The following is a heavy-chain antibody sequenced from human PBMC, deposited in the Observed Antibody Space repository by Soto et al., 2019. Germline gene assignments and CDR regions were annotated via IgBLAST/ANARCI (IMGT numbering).Heavy chain of an antibody. CDR2: IYHSGST. J-gene: IGHJ6*04. Sequence: PSQTLSLTCAVSGSSISSGGYSLSWIRQPPGKGLEWIGYIYHSGSTYYNPSLKSRVTISVDRSKNQFSLKLSSVTAADTALYYCARGDLYYDFWSGRPGFLGVDVWGKRTTVT. D-gene: IGHD3-3*01. V-gene: IGHV4-30-2*01. CDR3: ARGDLYYDFWSGRPGFLGVDV. CDR1: GSSISSGGYS.